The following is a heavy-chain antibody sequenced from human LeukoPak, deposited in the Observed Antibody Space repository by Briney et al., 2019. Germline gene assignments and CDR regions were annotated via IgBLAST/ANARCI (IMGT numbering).Heavy chain of an antibody. J-gene: IGHJ3*01. CDR2: IDPSDSET. D-gene: IGHD1-26*01. CDR3: GMSGDRVPLQDDVFDV. Sequence: GESLKISCKASGYSFTSYWIGWVRQMPGKGLEWMGIIDPSDSETRYTPSFQGQVTISVDKSLTTADLQWNSLKASDTAMYYCGMSGDRVPLQDDVFDVWGQGTMVTVST. CDR1: GYSFTSYW. V-gene: IGHV5-51*01.